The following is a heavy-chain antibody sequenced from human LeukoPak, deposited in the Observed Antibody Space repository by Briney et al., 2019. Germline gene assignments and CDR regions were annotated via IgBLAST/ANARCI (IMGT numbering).Heavy chain of an antibody. Sequence: SETLSLTCTVSGGSISSYYWSWIRQPPGKGLEWIGYIYYSGSTYYNPSLKSRVTISVDTSENQFSLKLSSVTAADTAVYYCARDRGVCSGGSCYSIPMDVWGQGTTVTVSS. J-gene: IGHJ6*02. V-gene: IGHV4-59*12. CDR1: GGSISSYY. CDR3: ARDRGVCSGGSCYSIPMDV. D-gene: IGHD2-15*01. CDR2: IYYSGST.